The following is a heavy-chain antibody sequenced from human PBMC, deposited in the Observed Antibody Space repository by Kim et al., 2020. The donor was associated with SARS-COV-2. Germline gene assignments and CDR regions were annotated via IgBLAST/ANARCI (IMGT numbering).Heavy chain of an antibody. CDR3: AREPYASGSYGMDV. J-gene: IGHJ6*02. Sequence: GGSLRLSCAASGFTFSSYSMNWVRQAPGKGLEWVSSISSSSTYIFYAASVKGRFTISRDNAKNLLYLQMNSLRAEDTAVYYCAREPYASGSYGMDVWGQGTTVTVSS. CDR2: ISSSSTYI. V-gene: IGHV3-21*01. CDR1: GFTFSSYS. D-gene: IGHD3-10*01.